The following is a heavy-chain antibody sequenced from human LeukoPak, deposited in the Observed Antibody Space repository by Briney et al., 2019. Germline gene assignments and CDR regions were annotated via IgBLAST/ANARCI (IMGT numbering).Heavy chain of an antibody. V-gene: IGHV3-20*04. Sequence: PGGSLRLSCAASGFTFDDYGMSWVRHAPGKGLEWVSGINWNGGSTGYADSVKGRFTISRDNAKNSLYLQMNSLRAEDTALYYCARERERIQLWLSYMDVWGKGTTVTVSS. CDR3: ARERERIQLWLSYMDV. CDR2: INWNGGST. D-gene: IGHD5-18*01. CDR1: GFTFDDYG. J-gene: IGHJ6*03.